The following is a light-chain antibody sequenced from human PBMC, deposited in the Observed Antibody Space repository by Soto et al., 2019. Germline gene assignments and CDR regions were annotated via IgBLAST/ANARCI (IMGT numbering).Light chain of an antibody. Sequence: VLTQSPSTLSLSPGERATLSCRASQSVSSYLAWYQQKPGQAPRLLIYDASKRATGIPARFSGSGSGTDFTLTISSLEPEDFAVYHCQQRSNWRITFGHGTRLEIK. J-gene: IGKJ5*01. CDR1: QSVSSY. CDR2: DAS. CDR3: QQRSNWRIT. V-gene: IGKV3-11*01.